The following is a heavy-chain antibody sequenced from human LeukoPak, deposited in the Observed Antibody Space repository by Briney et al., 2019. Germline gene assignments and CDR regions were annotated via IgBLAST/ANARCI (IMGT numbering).Heavy chain of an antibody. CDR2: IYYSGST. CDR1: GGSISSYY. V-gene: IGHV4-59*01. CDR3: ARSHGYYYDSSGSPLHYFDY. J-gene: IGHJ4*02. Sequence: PSETLSLTCTVSGGSISSYYWSWIRQPPGKGLEWIGYIYYSGSTNYNPSLKSRVTISVDTSKNQFSLKLSSVTAADTAVYYCARSHGYYYDSSGSPLHYFDYWGQGTLVTVSS. D-gene: IGHD3-22*01.